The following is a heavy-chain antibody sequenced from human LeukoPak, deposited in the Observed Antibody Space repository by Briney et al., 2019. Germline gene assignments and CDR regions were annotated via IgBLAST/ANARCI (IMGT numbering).Heavy chain of an antibody. J-gene: IGHJ4*02. CDR3: ARIGSFGVSGSYRF. CDR2: INSDGSST. V-gene: IGHV3-74*01. Sequence: PGGSLRLSCAASGFTFSSYAMSWVRQAPGKGLVWVSRINSDGSSTSYADSVKGRFTISRDNAKNTLYLQMNSLRAEDTAVYYCARIGSFGVSGSYRFWGQGTLVTVSS. CDR1: GFTFSSYA. D-gene: IGHD3-10*01.